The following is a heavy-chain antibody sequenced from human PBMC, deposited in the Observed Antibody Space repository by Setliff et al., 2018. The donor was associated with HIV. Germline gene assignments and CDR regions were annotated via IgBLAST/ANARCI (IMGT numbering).Heavy chain of an antibody. CDR2: INPHSGGT. Sequence: ASVKVSCKASGYTFTGYYMHWVRQAPGQGLEWMGWINPHSGGTNYAQKFQGRVTMTRDTSISTAYMELSSLRSEDTAVYYCAKGHASSGPGVWGQGTMVTVSS. CDR3: AKGHASSGPGV. V-gene: IGHV1-2*02. CDR1: GYTFTGYY. J-gene: IGHJ3*01. D-gene: IGHD3-22*01.